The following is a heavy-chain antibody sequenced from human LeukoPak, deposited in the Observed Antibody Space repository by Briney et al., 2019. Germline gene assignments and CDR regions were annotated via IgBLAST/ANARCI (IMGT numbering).Heavy chain of an antibody. CDR1: GXTFSSRW. V-gene: IGHV3-74*01. J-gene: IGHJ5*02. Sequence: PGGSLRLSCAASGXTFSSRWMHWVRQAPGKGLEWVSRIKTDGRSTDYADSVRGRFTISRDNAKNTLYLQMNSLRVEDTAVYYCARDHSPGWFGPWGQGTLVTVSS. CDR2: IKTDGRST. D-gene: IGHD4-11*01. CDR3: ARDHSPGWFGP.